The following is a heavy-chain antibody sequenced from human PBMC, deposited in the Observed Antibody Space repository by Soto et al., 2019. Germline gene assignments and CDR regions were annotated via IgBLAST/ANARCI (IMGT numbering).Heavy chain of an antibody. Sequence: LSLTFTVSGGSVISGSYYWSWIRHPQGKGLEWIGYIYYSGSTNNNPSLKSQATISVDTSKNQFSLKLSSVTAADTAVYYCASPIAAAGYFDYWGQGTLVTVSS. V-gene: IGHV4-61*01. CDR1: GGSVISGSYY. CDR2: IYYSGST. J-gene: IGHJ4*02. D-gene: IGHD6-13*01. CDR3: ASPIAAAGYFDY.